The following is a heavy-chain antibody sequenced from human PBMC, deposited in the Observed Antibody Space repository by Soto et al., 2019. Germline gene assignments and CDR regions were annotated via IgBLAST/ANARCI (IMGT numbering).Heavy chain of an antibody. CDR3: AHGSFFRGAHFDF. V-gene: IGHV2-5*02. J-gene: IGHJ4*02. CDR1: GFSLSTSGAA. D-gene: IGHD3-10*01. CDR2: IYWDNDK. Sequence: QITLKESGPTLVKPTQTLTLTCTFSGFSLSTSGAAVAWVRQPPGKALEWLALIYWDNDKRYSPSLKNRLTINKDTSKNQVVLTMTNMAPVDTATYYCAHGSFFRGAHFDFWGQGTLVTVSS.